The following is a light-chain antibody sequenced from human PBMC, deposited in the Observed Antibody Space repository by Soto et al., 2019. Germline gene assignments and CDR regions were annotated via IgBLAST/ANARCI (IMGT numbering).Light chain of an antibody. CDR3: CSYVGSSILM. V-gene: IGLV2-23*02. Sequence: QSALTQSASVSGSPGQSITISCTGTSSDVGRYNLVSWYQQLPGKAPKLIIYEVNERPSGFSDRFSGSKSGNTASLTISGLQGEDEADYYCCSYVGSSILMFGGGTKHNVL. J-gene: IGLJ3*02. CDR2: EVN. CDR1: SSDVGRYNL.